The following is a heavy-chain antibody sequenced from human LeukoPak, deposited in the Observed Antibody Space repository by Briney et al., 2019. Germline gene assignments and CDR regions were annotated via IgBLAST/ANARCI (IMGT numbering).Heavy chain of an antibody. J-gene: IGHJ4*02. CDR2: IYYSGST. CDR1: GGSISSGGYY. CDR3: ARGVPYGPTRY. D-gene: IGHD2-2*01. V-gene: IGHV4-31*03. Sequence: SETLSLTCTVSGGSISSGGYYWSWIRQHPGKGLEWIGYIYYSGSTYYNPSLRSRVTISVDTSKNQFSLKLSSVTAADTAVYYCARGVPYGPTRYWGQGTLVTVSS.